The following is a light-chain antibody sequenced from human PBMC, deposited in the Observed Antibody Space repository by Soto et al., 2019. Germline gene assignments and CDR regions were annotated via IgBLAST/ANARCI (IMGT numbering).Light chain of an antibody. J-gene: IGKJ3*01. V-gene: IGKV3-15*01. CDR3: QQYNIWPPFT. CDR2: GAS. CDR1: QSVSRS. Sequence: EIVMTQSPATLSVSPGERVTLSCRASQSVSRSLAWYQQKPGQAPRLLIYGASTRATGIPARFSGSGSGTEFTLTISSLPSEDFAVYYCQQYNIWPPFTFGPGTKEDIK.